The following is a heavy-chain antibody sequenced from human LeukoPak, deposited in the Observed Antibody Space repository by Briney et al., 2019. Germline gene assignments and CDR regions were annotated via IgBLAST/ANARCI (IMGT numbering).Heavy chain of an antibody. CDR2: IYYSGST. Sequence: PSETLSLTCAVYGGSFSGYYWSWIRQPPGKGLEWIGSIYYSGSTYYNPSLKSRVTISVDTSKNQFSLKLSSVTAADTAVYYCACISSRLDYYYYYYMDVWGKGTTVTVSS. D-gene: IGHD6-6*01. CDR1: GGSFSGYY. J-gene: IGHJ6*03. CDR3: ACISSRLDYYYYYYMDV. V-gene: IGHV4-34*01.